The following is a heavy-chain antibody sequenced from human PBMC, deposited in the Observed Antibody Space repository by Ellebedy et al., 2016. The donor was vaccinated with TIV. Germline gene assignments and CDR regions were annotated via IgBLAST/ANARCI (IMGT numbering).Heavy chain of an antibody. J-gene: IGHJ6*02. CDR1: GFIFADYY. D-gene: IGHD3-9*01. V-gene: IGHV3-11*01. Sequence: GESLKISCAASGFIFADYYMSWVRQAPGKGLEWVSYITNTGSHTYYADSVKGRFTVARDDAKNSVFLQMNSLSAEDTAVYYCGRAREPGYFAYYYYGMDVWGQGTTVTVSS. CDR2: ITNTGSHT. CDR3: GRAREPGYFAYYYYGMDV.